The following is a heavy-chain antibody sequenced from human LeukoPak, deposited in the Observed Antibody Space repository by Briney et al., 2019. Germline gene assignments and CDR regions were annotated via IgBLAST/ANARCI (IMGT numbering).Heavy chain of an antibody. CDR1: GFTFSSYS. CDR2: ISSSSSYI. J-gene: IGHJ6*04. Sequence: GGSLRLSCAASGFTFSSYSMNWVRQAPGKGLEWVSSISSSSSYIYYADSVKGRFTISRDNAKNSLYLQMNSLRAEGTAVYYCAELGITMIGGVWGKGTTVTISS. CDR3: AELGITMIGGV. V-gene: IGHV3-21*01. D-gene: IGHD3-10*02.